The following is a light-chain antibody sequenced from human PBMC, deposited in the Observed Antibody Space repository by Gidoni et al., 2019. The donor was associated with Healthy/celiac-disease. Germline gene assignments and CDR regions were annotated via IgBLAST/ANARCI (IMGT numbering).Light chain of an antibody. J-gene: IGLJ2*01. V-gene: IGLV2-8*01. CDR1: SSDVGGYNY. CDR2: EVS. CDR3: SSYAGSNNVV. Sequence: QSALTQPPSASGSPGQSVTISCTGTSSDVGGYNYVSWYQQPPGKAPKLMIYEVSKRPSGVPDRFSGSKSGNTASLTVSGLQDEDEADYYSSSYAGSNNVVFGGGTKLTVL.